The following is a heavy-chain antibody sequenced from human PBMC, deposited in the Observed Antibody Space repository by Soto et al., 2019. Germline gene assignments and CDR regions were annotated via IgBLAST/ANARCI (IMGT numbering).Heavy chain of an antibody. CDR3: ASGNYYDSSGYYLAY. CDR2: INSDGSST. J-gene: IGHJ4*02. V-gene: IGHV3-74*01. CDR1: GFTFSNYW. D-gene: IGHD3-22*01. Sequence: GGSLRLSCAASGFTFSNYWMQWVRQAPGKGLVWVSRINSDGSSTSYADSVKGRFTISRDNAKYTLYLQMNSLRAEDTAVYYCASGNYYDSSGYYLAYWGQGTLVTVSS.